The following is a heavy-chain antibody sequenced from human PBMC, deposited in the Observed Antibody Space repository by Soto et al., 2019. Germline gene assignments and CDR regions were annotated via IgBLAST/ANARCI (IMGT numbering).Heavy chain of an antibody. V-gene: IGHV3-30-3*01. Sequence: QVQLVESGGGVVQPGRSLRLSCAASGFTFSSYAMHWVRQAPGKGLEWVAVISYDGSNKYYADSVKGRFTISRDNSKNTLYLQMNSLSAEDTAVAYCARDQWDLHRNFDYWGQGTLVTVSS. CDR2: ISYDGSNK. J-gene: IGHJ4*02. CDR1: GFTFSSYA. CDR3: ARDQWDLHRNFDY. D-gene: IGHD1-26*01.